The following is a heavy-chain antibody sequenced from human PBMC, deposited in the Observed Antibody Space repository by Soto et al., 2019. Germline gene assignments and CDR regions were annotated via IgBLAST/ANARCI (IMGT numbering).Heavy chain of an antibody. CDR1: GGSISSSSYY. D-gene: IGHD7-27*01. CDR3: ALPRDSQVWGS. CDR2: ITYSGST. Sequence: SETLSLTCSVSGGSISSSSYYWGWIRQPPGKGLEWIGSITYSGSTHYNPSLKSRVTILVDTSKNQFSLKLSSVTAADAAMYYCALPRDSQVWGSWGQGTLVTVSS. J-gene: IGHJ4*02. V-gene: IGHV4-39*01.